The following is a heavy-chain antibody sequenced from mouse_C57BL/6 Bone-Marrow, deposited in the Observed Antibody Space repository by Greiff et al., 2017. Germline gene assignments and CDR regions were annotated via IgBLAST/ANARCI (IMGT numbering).Heavy chain of an antibody. J-gene: IGHJ3*01. CDR2: IYPGDGDT. CDR1: GYAFSSSW. Sequence: QVQLKQSGPELVKPGASVKISCKASGYAFSSSWMNWVKQRPGKGLEWIGRIYPGDGDTNYKGKFKGQATLTADQSSSPAYMQLSSLTSEDSAVYFCARELRLPAWFAYWGQGTLVTVSA. CDR3: ARELRLPAWFAY. V-gene: IGHV1-82*01. D-gene: IGHD3-2*02.